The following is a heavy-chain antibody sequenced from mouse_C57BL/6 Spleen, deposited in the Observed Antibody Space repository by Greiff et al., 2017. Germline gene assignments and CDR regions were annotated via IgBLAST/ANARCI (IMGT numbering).Heavy chain of an antibody. V-gene: IGHV7-3*01. J-gene: IGHJ1*03. D-gene: IGHD1-1*01. CDR2: IRNKANGYTT. CDR3: ARSHYYGSSYGYFDV. Sequence: EVNVVESGGGLVQPGGSLSLSCAASGFTLTDYYMSWVRQPPGKALEWLGFIRNKANGYTTEYSASVKGRFTISRDNSQSILYLQMNALRAEDSATYYCARSHYYGSSYGYFDVWGTGTTVTVSS. CDR1: GFTLTDYY.